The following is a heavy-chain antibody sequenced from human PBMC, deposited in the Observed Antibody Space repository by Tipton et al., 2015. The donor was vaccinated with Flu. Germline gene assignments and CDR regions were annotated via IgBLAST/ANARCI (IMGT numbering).Heavy chain of an antibody. CDR2: ISYDGSSK. D-gene: IGHD6-13*01. Sequence: AVSGFTFTSYTMNWARQAPGKGLEWVAVISYDGSSKYYADSVKGRFTISRDNSKNTLYLQMNSLRVEDTAVYYCARGPLPDSNWYNGMDVWGQGTTVTVFS. CDR1: GFTFTSYT. J-gene: IGHJ6*02. CDR3: ARGPLPDSNWYNGMDV. V-gene: IGHV3-30*03.